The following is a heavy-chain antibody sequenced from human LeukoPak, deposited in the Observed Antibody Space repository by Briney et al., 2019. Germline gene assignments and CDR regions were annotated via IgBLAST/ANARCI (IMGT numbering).Heavy chain of an antibody. Sequence: PGGSLRLSCAASGFTFSTYWMHWVRQAPGRGLVWVSRIKSDGGTNYADSVKGRFTISRDNAKKTVSLQMNSLRPEDTCVYYCARAPSEIGGYYPEYFRHWGQGTLVTVSS. CDR3: ARAPSEIGGYYPEYFRH. V-gene: IGHV3-74*01. CDR2: IKSDGGT. J-gene: IGHJ1*01. D-gene: IGHD3-22*01. CDR1: GFTFSTYW.